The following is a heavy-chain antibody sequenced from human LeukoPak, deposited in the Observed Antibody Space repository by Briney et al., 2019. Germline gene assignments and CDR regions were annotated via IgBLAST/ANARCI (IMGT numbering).Heavy chain of an antibody. CDR2: ISWNSGSI. V-gene: IGHV3-9*01. CDR3: AEDIGHGGKGGYFDY. CDR1: GFTFDDYA. Sequence: GGSLRLSCAASGFTFDDYAMHWVRQAPGKGLEWASGISWNSGSIGYADSVKGRFTISRDNAKNSLYLQMNSLRAEDTALYYCAEDIGHGGKGGYFDYWGQGTLVTVSS. D-gene: IGHD4-23*01. J-gene: IGHJ4*02.